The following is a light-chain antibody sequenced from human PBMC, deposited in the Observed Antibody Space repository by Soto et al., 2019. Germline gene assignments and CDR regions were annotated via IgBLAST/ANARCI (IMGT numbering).Light chain of an antibody. CDR3: QQYGNSPFT. J-gene: IGKJ5*01. Sequence: EIVMTQSPATLSVSPGERATLPCRASQSVSSNLAWYQQKPGQAPRLLIYGASNRATGIPDRFSGSGSGTEFTLTISRLEPEDFAVYYCQQYGNSPFTFGQGTRLEIK. V-gene: IGKV3-20*01. CDR2: GAS. CDR1: QSVSSN.